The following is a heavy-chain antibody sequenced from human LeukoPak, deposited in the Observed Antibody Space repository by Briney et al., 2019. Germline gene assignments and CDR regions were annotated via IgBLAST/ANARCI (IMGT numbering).Heavy chain of an antibody. J-gene: IGHJ4*02. V-gene: IGHV3-9*01. CDR2: ISWNSGSI. CDR3: AKDMSPYYYDSSGYYGLSLKIYFDY. D-gene: IGHD3-22*01. Sequence: GGSLRLSCAASGFTFDDYAMPWVRQAPGKSLEWVSGISWNSGSIGYADSVKGRFTISRDNAKNSLYLQMNSLRAEDTALYYCAKDMSPYYYDSSGYYGLSLKIYFDYWGQGTLVTVSS. CDR1: GFTFDDYA.